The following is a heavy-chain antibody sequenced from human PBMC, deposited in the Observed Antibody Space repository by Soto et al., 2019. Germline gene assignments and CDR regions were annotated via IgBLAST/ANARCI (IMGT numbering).Heavy chain of an antibody. CDR2: SNHSGST. D-gene: IGHD6-19*01. CDR1: GGSFSGYY. J-gene: IGHJ5*02. Sequence: SETLSLTCAVYGGSFSGYYWSWIRQPPGKGLEWIGESNHSGSTNYNPSLKSRVTISVDTSKNQFSLKLSSVTAADTAVYYCARGSSEYNWFDPWGQGTLVTVSS. CDR3: ARGSSEYNWFDP. V-gene: IGHV4-34*01.